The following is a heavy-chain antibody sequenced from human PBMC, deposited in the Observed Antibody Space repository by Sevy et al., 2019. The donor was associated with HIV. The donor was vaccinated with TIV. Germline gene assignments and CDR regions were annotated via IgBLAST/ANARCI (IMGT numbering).Heavy chain of an antibody. CDR1: GYTLTEFS. D-gene: IGHD3-22*01. Sequence: ASVKVSCKVSGYTLTEFSMHWVRQAPGKGLEWMGSFDPEDGETIYAQKFQGRVTMTEDTSTDTAYMELSSLRSDDTAVYYCATTEDYYDSSGSPFDYWGQGILVTVSS. V-gene: IGHV1-24*01. J-gene: IGHJ4*02. CDR2: FDPEDGET. CDR3: ATTEDYYDSSGSPFDY.